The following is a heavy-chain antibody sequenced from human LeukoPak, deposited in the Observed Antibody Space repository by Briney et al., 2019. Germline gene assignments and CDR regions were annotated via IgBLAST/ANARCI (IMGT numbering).Heavy chain of an antibody. D-gene: IGHD2-2*01. CDR2: ISGSGGST. J-gene: IGHJ5*02. V-gene: IGHV3-23*01. CDR3: AKKFSTGLDP. CDR1: GFTFSSYA. Sequence: GGSLRLSCAASGFTFSSYAMSWVRQAPGEGLEWVSDISGSGGSTYYADSVKGRFTISRDNSKNTLYLQMNTLRAEDTAVYYCAKKFSTGLDPWGQGTLVTVSS.